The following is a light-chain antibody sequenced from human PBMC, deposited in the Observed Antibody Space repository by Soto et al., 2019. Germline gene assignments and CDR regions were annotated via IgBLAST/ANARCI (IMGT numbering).Light chain of an antibody. V-gene: IGKV3-15*01. CDR2: GAS. J-gene: IGKJ2*02. CDR1: QSVSSN. CDR3: QQYNNWPLCT. Sequence: EIVMTQSPATLSVSPGERATLSCRASQSVSSNLAWSQQKPGQAPRLLIYGASTRATGIPTMFSASGSGTEFTFTISSLQSEDYAVYYYQQYNNWPLCTFGQGTKLEIK.